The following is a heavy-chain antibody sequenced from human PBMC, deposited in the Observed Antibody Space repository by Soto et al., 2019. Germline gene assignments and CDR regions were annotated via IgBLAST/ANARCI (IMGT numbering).Heavy chain of an antibody. D-gene: IGHD1-26*01. CDR2: INPYNGNT. Sequence: ASVKVSCKASGYTFTSYGISWVRQAPGQGLEWMGWINPYNGNTKYAQKLQDRVTMTTDTSTSTAYMELRSLRSDDTAVYYCARGAAVGLFDYWGQGTLVTVSS. V-gene: IGHV1-18*01. CDR3: ARGAAVGLFDY. CDR1: GYTFTSYG. J-gene: IGHJ4*02.